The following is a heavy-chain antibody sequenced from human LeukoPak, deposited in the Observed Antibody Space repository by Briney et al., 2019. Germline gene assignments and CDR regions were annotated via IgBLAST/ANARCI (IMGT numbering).Heavy chain of an antibody. CDR2: IYSGGST. V-gene: IGHV3-53*01. CDR3: ARGGSYLSAFDI. CDR1: GFTVSSNY. Sequence: GGSLRLSCAASGFTVSSNYMSWVRQAPGKGLEWVSIIYSGGSTFYADSVKGRFTISRDNSKNTLYLQMNSLRAEDTAVYYCARGGSYLSAFDIWGQGTLVTVSS. D-gene: IGHD1-26*01. J-gene: IGHJ4*02.